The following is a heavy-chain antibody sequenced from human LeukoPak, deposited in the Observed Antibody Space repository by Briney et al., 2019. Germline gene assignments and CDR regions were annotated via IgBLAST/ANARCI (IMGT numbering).Heavy chain of an antibody. D-gene: IGHD3-10*01. CDR1: GSTFTGYY. Sequence: GASVKVSCKASGSTFTGYYMHWVRQAPGQGLEWMGIIDPGGGRINYAQKFKGRVTMTRDTSTSTVYMELSSLRFEDTAVYYCARETTNGEYNWLDPWGQGTLVTVSS. J-gene: IGHJ5*02. CDR2: IDPGGGRI. V-gene: IGHV1-46*01. CDR3: ARETTNGEYNWLDP.